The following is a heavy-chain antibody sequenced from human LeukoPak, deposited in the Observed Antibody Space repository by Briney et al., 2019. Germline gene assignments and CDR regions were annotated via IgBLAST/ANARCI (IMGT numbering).Heavy chain of an antibody. Sequence: ETLSLTCAVSGGSISSGGFSWSWIRQPPGKGLEWVSGISGSGGSIYYADSVKGRFTISRDNAKNTLYLQMNSLRAEDMAVYYCVVGGHTQVWLGLDYWGQGTLVTVSS. J-gene: IGHJ4*02. CDR2: ISGSGGSI. V-gene: IGHV3-23*01. D-gene: IGHD5-18*01. CDR1: GGSISSGGFS. CDR3: VVGGHTQVWLGLDY.